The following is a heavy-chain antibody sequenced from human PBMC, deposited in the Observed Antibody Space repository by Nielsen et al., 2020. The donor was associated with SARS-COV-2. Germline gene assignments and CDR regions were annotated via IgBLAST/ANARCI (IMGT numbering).Heavy chain of an antibody. CDR2: INAGNGNT. J-gene: IGHJ3*02. D-gene: IGHD2-15*01. Sequence: ASVKVSCKASGYTFTSYAMHWVRQAPGQRLEWMGWINAGNGNTKYSQKFQGRVTITRDTSASTAYMELSSLRSEDTAAYYCASLAATYDAFDIWGQGTMVTVSS. V-gene: IGHV1-3*01. CDR3: ASLAATYDAFDI. CDR1: GYTFTSYA.